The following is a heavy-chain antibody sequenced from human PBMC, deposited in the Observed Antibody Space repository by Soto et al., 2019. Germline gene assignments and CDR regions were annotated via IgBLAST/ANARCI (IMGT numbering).Heavy chain of an antibody. J-gene: IGHJ1*01. CDR2: INWNSGSI. D-gene: IGHD6-13*01. CDR3: VKDESINWYSGHFRH. Sequence: GGSLRLSCAASGFTFDDYSIHWVRQVPWKGLEWVSGINWNSGSIGYGDSVKGRFAISRDNAKNSLHLQMNSLSAEDTAFYYCVKDESINWYSGHFRHWGQGTLVTVYS. V-gene: IGHV3-9*01. CDR1: GFTFDDYS.